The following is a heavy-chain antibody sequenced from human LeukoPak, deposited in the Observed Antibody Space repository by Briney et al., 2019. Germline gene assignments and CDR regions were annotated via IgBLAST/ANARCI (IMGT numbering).Heavy chain of an antibody. CDR1: GFTFSTFA. D-gene: IGHD2-8*02. V-gene: IGHV3-23*01. CDR2: IFPSGGEI. Sequence: PGGSLRLSCAASGFTFSTFAMIWVGQPPGKGLEWVSSIFPSGGEIHYADSVRGRFTMSRDNSKSTLSLQMNSLRAEDTAIYYCATYRQVLFPFESWGQGTLVTVSS. CDR3: ATYRQVLFPFES. J-gene: IGHJ4*02.